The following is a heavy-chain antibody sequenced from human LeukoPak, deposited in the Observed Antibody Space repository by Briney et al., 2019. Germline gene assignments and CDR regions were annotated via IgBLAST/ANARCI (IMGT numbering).Heavy chain of an antibody. Sequence: SETLSLTCSVSGGSISSYYWTWIRQPAGNGLEWIGRIYTSGSTNYNPSLKSRVTMSLDTSKNQFSLKLSSVTAADTAVYYCARGGDYHPYDYWGQGTLVTVSS. V-gene: IGHV4-4*07. J-gene: IGHJ4*02. CDR3: ARGGDYHPYDY. CDR1: GGSISSYY. D-gene: IGHD4-17*01. CDR2: IYTSGST.